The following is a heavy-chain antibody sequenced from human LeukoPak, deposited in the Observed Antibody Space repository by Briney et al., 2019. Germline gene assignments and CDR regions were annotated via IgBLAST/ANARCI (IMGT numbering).Heavy chain of an antibody. J-gene: IGHJ6*02. V-gene: IGHV4-59*01. CDR3: ARDYIVVVPAAIYYYGMDV. D-gene: IGHD2-2*01. CDR2: IYYSATT. Sequence: SETLSLTCTVSGDSISSYYWSWIRQPPGKGLEYIGYIYYSATTNYNPSLESRVTISLDTSRNQFSLKMTSVTAADTAVYYCARDYIVVVPAAIYYYGMDVWGQGTTVTVS. CDR1: GDSISSYY.